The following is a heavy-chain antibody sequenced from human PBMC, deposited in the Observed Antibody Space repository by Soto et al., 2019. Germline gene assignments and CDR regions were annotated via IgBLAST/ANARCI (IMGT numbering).Heavy chain of an antibody. CDR2: ISAYNGNT. D-gene: IGHD6-19*01. V-gene: IGHV1-18*01. CDR1: GYSFTNYG. Sequence: QDQLVQSGVEVKKPGASVKVSCKASGYSFTNYGITWVRQAPGQGFEWMGWISAYNGNTNYAQKFQGRVTLTTDASTRTAYLELRRLRSDDTAVYYCARDRGVAPPVAGNTHYHYYLDVWGKGTTVTVSS. CDR3: ARDRGVAPPVAGNTHYHYYLDV. J-gene: IGHJ6*03.